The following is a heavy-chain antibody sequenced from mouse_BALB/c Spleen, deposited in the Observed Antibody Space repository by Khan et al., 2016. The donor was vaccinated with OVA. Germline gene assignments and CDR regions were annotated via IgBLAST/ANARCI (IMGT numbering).Heavy chain of an antibody. CDR3: ARAGYGGFTY. CDR2: ISDGGSYT. V-gene: IGHV5-4*02. CDR1: GFTFSDYY. Sequence: EVGLVESGGGLVKPGGSLKLSCAASGFTFSDYYMYWVRQTPEKRLEWVATISDGGSYTYYPESVKGRFTFSRDNAKNNLYLQMSSLKSEDTAMYYCARAGYGGFTYWGQGTLVTVSA. J-gene: IGHJ3*01. D-gene: IGHD1-1*02.